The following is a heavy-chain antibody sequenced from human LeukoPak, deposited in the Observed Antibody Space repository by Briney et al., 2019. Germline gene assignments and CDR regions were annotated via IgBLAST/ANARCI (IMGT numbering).Heavy chain of an antibody. V-gene: IGHV3-23*01. CDR1: GFTFSSYA. J-gene: IGHJ3*02. D-gene: IGHD3-22*01. CDR2: ISGSGGRT. Sequence: GGSLRLSCAASGFTFSSYAMGWVRQAPGKGLEWVSFISGSGGRTYDANSAKGRFTISRDNSQNTLSLQMNSLRAEDTALYYCAKSLFGMMVGDDAFDIWGQGTMVAVSS. CDR3: AKSLFGMMVGDDAFDI.